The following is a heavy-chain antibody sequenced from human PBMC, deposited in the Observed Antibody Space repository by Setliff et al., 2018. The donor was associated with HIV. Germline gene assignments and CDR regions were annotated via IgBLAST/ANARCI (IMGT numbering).Heavy chain of an antibody. D-gene: IGHD1-26*01. CDR3: ASGSPFDGFDM. Sequence: PSETLSLTCTVSGGSMSTHYWSWIRQTPRKGLEWIGHIYTTGSTHYNPSLRSRVTISIDTSKSHFSLRLESVTAADTALYYCASGSPFDGFDMWGQGTTVTVSS. CDR1: GGSMSTHY. J-gene: IGHJ3*02. CDR2: IYTTGST. V-gene: IGHV4-59*11.